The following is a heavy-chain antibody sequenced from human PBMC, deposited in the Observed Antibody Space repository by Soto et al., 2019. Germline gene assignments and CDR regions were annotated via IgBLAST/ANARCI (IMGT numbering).Heavy chain of an antibody. CDR3: ARRIVATETLDY. CDR1: VGSMISYY. V-gene: IGHV4-59*08. Sequence: QVRLQESGPGLVKPSETLSLTCTVSVGSMISYYWSWIRQPPGRGLEWIGFIYYAGSTKYNPSLNSRVTISVDTSKNQFSLTVTSVTAADKAVYYCARRIVATETLDYWGQGTLVTVSS. CDR2: IYYAGST. J-gene: IGHJ4*02. D-gene: IGHD5-12*01.